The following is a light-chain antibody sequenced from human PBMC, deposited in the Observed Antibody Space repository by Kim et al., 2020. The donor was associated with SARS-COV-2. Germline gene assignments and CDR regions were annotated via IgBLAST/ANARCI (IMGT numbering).Light chain of an antibody. CDR1: QDITKY. V-gene: IGKV1-27*01. CDR3: QKYKSAPWT. CDR2: EAY. Sequence: DIQMTQSPSSLSASVGDRVTITCRASQDITKYLAWYQQKPGKVPRLLIYEAYALQSGVPSRFSGSGSGTEFTLTISSLQPEDVATYYCQKYKSAPWTFGQGTKVEIK. J-gene: IGKJ1*01.